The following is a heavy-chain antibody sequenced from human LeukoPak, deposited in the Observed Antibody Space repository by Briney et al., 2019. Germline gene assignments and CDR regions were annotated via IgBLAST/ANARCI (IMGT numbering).Heavy chain of an antibody. CDR2: INHSGST. Sequence: PSETLSLTCAVYGGSFSGYYWSWIRQPPGKGLEWIGEINHSGSTDYNPSLKSRVTISVDTSKNQFSLKLSSVTAADTAVYYCAREHNYGDYGGWFDPWGQGTLVTVSS. CDR1: GGSFSGYY. J-gene: IGHJ5*02. V-gene: IGHV4-34*01. D-gene: IGHD4-17*01. CDR3: AREHNYGDYGGWFDP.